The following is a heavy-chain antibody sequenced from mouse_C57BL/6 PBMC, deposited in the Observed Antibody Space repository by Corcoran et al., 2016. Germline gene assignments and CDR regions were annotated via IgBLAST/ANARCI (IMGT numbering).Heavy chain of an antibody. J-gene: IGHJ2*01. Sequence: EVQLQQSGPELVKPGASVKISCKASGYTFTDYYMNWVKQSHGKSLEWIGDINPNNGGTSYNQKFKGKATLTVDKSSSTAYMELRSLTSEDSAVYYCARYHYGSSYGYWGQGTTLTVSS. CDR2: INPNNGGT. V-gene: IGHV1-26*01. CDR1: GYTFTDYY. D-gene: IGHD1-1*01. CDR3: ARYHYGSSYGY.